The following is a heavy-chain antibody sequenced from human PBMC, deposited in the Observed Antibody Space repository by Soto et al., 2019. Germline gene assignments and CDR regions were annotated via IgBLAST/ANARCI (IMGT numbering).Heavy chain of an antibody. CDR1: GFTFNRYA. CDR3: ARATLYGSGSYFYYYGMDV. D-gene: IGHD3-10*01. Sequence: QVRLVESGGGVVQPGRSLRLSCVVSGFTFNRYALHWVRQAPGNGLEWVSFISIDGAKKYYADSVEGRFTISRDNSRNTLYLHMYSLRADDTALYYCARATLYGSGSYFYYYGMDVWGQGTTVTVSS. CDR2: ISIDGAKK. V-gene: IGHV3-30-3*01. J-gene: IGHJ6*02.